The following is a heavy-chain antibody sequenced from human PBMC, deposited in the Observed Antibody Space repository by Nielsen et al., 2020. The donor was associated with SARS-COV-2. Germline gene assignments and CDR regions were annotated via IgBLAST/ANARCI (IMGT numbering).Heavy chain of an antibody. CDR3: ARVSYGSTY. CDR1: GYTFTGYY. D-gene: IGHD1-26*01. Sequence: ASVKVSCKASGYTFTGYYMHWVRQAPGQGLEWMGWMNPNSGNTGYAQKFQGRVTMTRNTSISTAYMELSSLRSEDTAVYYCARVSYGSTYWGQGTLVTVSS. CDR2: MNPNSGNT. J-gene: IGHJ4*02. V-gene: IGHV1-8*02.